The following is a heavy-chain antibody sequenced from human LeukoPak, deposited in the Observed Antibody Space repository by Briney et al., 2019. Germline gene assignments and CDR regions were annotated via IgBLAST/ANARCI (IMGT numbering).Heavy chain of an antibody. V-gene: IGHV3-33*01. CDR2: IWYDGSNK. Sequence: GRSLRLSCAASGFTFSSYGMHWVRQAPGKGLEWVAVIWYDGSNKYYADSVKGRFTISRDNSKNTLYLQMNSLRAEDTAVYYCAREGYSSGWFYYYYYYMDVWGKGTTVTVSS. D-gene: IGHD6-19*01. CDR1: GFTFSSYG. J-gene: IGHJ6*03. CDR3: AREGYSSGWFYYYYYYMDV.